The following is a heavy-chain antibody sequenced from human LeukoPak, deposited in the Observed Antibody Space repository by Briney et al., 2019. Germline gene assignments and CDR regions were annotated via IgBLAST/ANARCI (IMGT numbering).Heavy chain of an antibody. CDR3: ARDYASLYYYDSSGYYGSFDP. CDR2: IIPILGIA. J-gene: IGHJ5*02. Sequence: SVKVSCKASGGTFSSYAISWVRQAPGQGLEWMGRIIPILGIANYAQKFQGRVTITADKSTSTAYMELSSLRSEDTAVHYCARDYASLYYYDSSGYYGSFDPWGQGTLVTVSS. CDR1: GGTFSSYA. D-gene: IGHD3-22*01. V-gene: IGHV1-69*04.